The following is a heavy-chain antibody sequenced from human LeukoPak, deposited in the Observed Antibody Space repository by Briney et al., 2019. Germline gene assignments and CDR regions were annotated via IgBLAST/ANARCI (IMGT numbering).Heavy chain of an antibody. D-gene: IGHD4-17*01. Sequence: DPSETLSLTCTVSGVSISAYYWSWIRQPAGSGLEWIGGIYPGESIYATENSYYNPSLNSRVTMSGDTSKNQLTLKLSSVTAADTAIYYCARDPTTVTSIFDSWGPGTLVTVSS. CDR2: IYPGESIYATENS. CDR1: GVSISAYY. J-gene: IGHJ4*02. CDR3: ARDPTTVTSIFDS. V-gene: IGHV4-4*07.